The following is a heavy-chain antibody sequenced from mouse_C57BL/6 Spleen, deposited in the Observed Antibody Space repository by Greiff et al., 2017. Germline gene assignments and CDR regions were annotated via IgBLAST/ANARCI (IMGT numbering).Heavy chain of an antibody. CDR2: IHPNSGST. V-gene: IGHV1-64*01. J-gene: IGHJ2*01. CDR1: GYTFTSYW. CDR3: ARSSSIVTSYFDY. D-gene: IGHD2-5*01. Sequence: QVQLQQPGAELVKPGASVKLSCKASGYTFTSYWMHWVKQRPGQGLEWIGMIHPNSGSTNYNEKFKSKATLTVDKSSSTAYMQLSSRTSEDSAVYYCARSSSIVTSYFDYWGQGTTLTVSS.